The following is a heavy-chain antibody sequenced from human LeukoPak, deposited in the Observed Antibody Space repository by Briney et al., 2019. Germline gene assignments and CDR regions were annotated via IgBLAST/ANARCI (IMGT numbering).Heavy chain of an antibody. J-gene: IGHJ4*02. V-gene: IGHV3-43D*03. CDR1: GFTFDDYA. CDR3: AKVSCSGGSCYEDYFDY. D-gene: IGHD2-15*01. CDR2: ISWDGGST. Sequence: TGGSLRLSCAASGFTFDDYAMHWVRQAPGKGLEWVSLISWDGGSTYYADSVKGRFTISRDNSKNSLYLQMNSLRAEDTALYYCAKVSCSGGSCYEDYFDYWGQGTLVTVSS.